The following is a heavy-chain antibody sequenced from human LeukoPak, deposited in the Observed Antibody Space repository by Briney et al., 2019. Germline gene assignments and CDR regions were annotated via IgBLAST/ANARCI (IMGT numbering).Heavy chain of an antibody. V-gene: IGHV4-4*07. J-gene: IGHJ4*02. D-gene: IGHD6-19*01. Sequence: SETLSLTCTVSGGSISSYYWSWIRQPAGKGLEWIGRIYTSGSTNYNPSLKSRVTMSVDTSKNQFSLKLSSVTAADAAVYYCASDSGWYTPFDYWGQGTLVTVSS. CDR1: GGSISSYY. CDR2: IYTSGST. CDR3: ASDSGWYTPFDY.